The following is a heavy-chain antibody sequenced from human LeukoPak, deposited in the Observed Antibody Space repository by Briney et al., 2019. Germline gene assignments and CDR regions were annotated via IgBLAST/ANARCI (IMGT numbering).Heavy chain of an antibody. Sequence: ASVKVSCKASGYTFTSYAMNWVRQAPGQGLEWMGWINPNSGGTNYAQKFQGWVTMTRDTSISTAYMELSRLRSDDTAVYYCARVRDSGWYPERVDAFDIWGQGTMVTVSS. CDR3: ARVRDSGWYPERVDAFDI. J-gene: IGHJ3*02. CDR2: INPNSGGT. CDR1: GYTFTSYA. D-gene: IGHD6-19*01. V-gene: IGHV1-2*04.